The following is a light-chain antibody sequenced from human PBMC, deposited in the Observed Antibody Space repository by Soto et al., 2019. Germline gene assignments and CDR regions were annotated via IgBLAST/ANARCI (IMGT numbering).Light chain of an antibody. V-gene: IGKV3-20*01. CDR2: DAS. CDR1: QSVTNNY. J-gene: IGKJ1*01. CDR3: QQCAHSPLT. Sequence: EIVLTQSPDTLSLSPGERATLSCRASQSVTNNYLAWYQQKPGQAPRLLIYDASNRATGIPDRFSGSGSGTDFTLTTSSLEPEDFAVYYCQQCAHSPLTFGKGTKVEIK.